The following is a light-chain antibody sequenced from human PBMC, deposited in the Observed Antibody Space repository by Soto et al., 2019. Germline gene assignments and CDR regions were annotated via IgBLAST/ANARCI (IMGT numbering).Light chain of an antibody. J-gene: IGLJ3*02. CDR2: EVS. CDR3: SSYTSSSTRV. CDR1: SSDVGGYNY. Sequence: QSALTQPASVSGSPGQPITISCTGTSSDVGGYNYVSWYQQHPGKAPKLMIYEVSNRPSGVSNRFSGSKSGNTASLTISGLKAEDEADYYCSSYTSSSTRVFGGGTKLTVL. V-gene: IGLV2-14*01.